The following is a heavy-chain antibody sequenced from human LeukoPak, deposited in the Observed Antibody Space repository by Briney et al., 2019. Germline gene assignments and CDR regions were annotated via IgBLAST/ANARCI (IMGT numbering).Heavy chain of an antibody. J-gene: IGHJ6*02. CDR1: GGSISSSSYY. Sequence: SETLSLTCTVSGGSISSSSYYWGWIRQPPGKGLEWIGSIYYSGSTYYNPSLKSRVTISVDTSKNQFSLKLSSVTAADTAVYYCAREGRYFDWLLRYGMDVWGQGTTVTVSS. CDR2: IYYSGST. V-gene: IGHV4-39*07. D-gene: IGHD3-9*01. CDR3: AREGRYFDWLLRYGMDV.